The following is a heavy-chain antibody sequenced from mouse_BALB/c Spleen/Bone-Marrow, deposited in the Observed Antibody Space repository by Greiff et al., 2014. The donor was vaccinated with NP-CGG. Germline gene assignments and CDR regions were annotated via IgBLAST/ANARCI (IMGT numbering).Heavy chain of an antibody. CDR2: IAPGSGST. Sequence: DLVKPGASVKLSCKTSGYTFTNYWIYWIKQRPGQGLEWLGRIAPGSGSTYYKEMFKVKAPLTVDTSSSTAYIQLSSLSSEDSAVYFCARERYGYDGWYFDVWGAGTTVTVSS. V-gene: IGHV1S41*01. CDR3: ARERYGYDGWYFDV. CDR1: GYTFTNYW. J-gene: IGHJ1*01. D-gene: IGHD2-2*01.